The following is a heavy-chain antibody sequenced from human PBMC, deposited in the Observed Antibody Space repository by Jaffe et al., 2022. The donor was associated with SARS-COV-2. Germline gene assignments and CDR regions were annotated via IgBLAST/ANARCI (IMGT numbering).Heavy chain of an antibody. CDR3: ARAYCSSTGCYGAFDY. CDR1: GFTFSSYS. CDR2: ISSSSSTI. V-gene: IGHV3-48*01. J-gene: IGHJ4*02. D-gene: IGHD2-2*01. Sequence: EVQLVESGGGLVQPGGSLRLSCAASGFTFSSYSMNWVRQAPGKGLEWVSYISSSSSTIYYADSVKGRFTISRDNAKNSLYLQMNSLRAEDTAVYYCARAYCSSTGCYGAFDYWGQGTLVTVSS.